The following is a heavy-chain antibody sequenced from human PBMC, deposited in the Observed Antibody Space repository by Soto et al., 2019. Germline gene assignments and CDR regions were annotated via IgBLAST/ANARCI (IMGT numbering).Heavy chain of an antibody. CDR3: ARQVEGYCVRTSCQYHYYGMDV. CDR1: GGSISSGGYY. J-gene: IGHJ6*02. CDR2: IYYSGST. D-gene: IGHD2-2*01. V-gene: IGHV4-31*03. Sequence: SETLSLTCTVSGGSISSGGYYWSWIRQHPGKGLEWIGYIYYSGSTYYNPSLKSRVTISVDTSKNQFSLKLSSVTAADTAVYYCARQVEGYCVRTSCQYHYYGMDVWGQGTTVTVSS.